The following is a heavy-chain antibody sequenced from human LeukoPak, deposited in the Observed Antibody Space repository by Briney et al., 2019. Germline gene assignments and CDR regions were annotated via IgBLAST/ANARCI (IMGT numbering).Heavy chain of an antibody. CDR2: IIPIFGTA. V-gene: IGHV1-69*05. CDR1: GGTFSSYA. D-gene: IGHD3-10*01. CDR3: AREITMVRGVMLSGWFDP. J-gene: IGHJ5*02. Sequence: SVKVSCKASGGTFSSYAISWVRQAPGQGLEWMGGIIPIFGTANYAQKFQGRVTITTDESTSTAYMELSSLRSEDTAVYYCAREITMVRGVMLSGWFDPWGQGTLVTVSS.